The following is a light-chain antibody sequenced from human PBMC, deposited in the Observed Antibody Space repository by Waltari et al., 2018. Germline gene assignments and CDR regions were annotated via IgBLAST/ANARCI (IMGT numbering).Light chain of an antibody. J-gene: IGLJ3*02. CDR3: AAWDDSLSGPV. Sequence: QSVLTQPPSAPRTTGQRVTIPCSASSSNIGSNYVYCYQQLPGTPPQRLTYRNNKRPSGVPDRFSGSKSGTSASLAISGLRSEDEADYYCAAWDDSLSGPVFGGGTKLTVL. V-gene: IGLV1-47*01. CDR1: SSNIGSNY. CDR2: RNN.